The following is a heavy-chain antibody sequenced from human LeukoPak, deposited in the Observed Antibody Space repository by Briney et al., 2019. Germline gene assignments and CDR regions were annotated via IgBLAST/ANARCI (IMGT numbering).Heavy chain of an antibody. J-gene: IGHJ4*02. Sequence: GGSLRLSCAVSGFSVSGYWMTWVRQAPGKGLEWVSGLNWNGGSTGYADSVKGRFTISRDNAKNSLYLQMNSLRAEDTALYYCARDRGYDFWSGPDYWGQGTLVTVSS. CDR1: GFSVSGYW. CDR3: ARDRGYDFWSGPDY. D-gene: IGHD3-3*01. CDR2: LNWNGGST. V-gene: IGHV3-20*04.